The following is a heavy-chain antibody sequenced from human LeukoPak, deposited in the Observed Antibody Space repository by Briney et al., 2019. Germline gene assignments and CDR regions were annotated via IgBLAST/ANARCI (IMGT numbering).Heavy chain of an antibody. V-gene: IGHV3-11*06. J-gene: IGHJ4*02. Sequence: GGSLRLSCAASGFTFSDYYMSWIRQAPGKGLEWVSYISGSSSYTKYADSVKGRFAISRDNPTNSLYLQMSSLGAEDTAVYYCARGGRHRTDILTGCPLDYWGQGTLVIVSS. CDR2: ISGSSSYT. CDR3: ARGGRHRTDILTGCPLDY. D-gene: IGHD3-9*01. CDR1: GFTFSDYY.